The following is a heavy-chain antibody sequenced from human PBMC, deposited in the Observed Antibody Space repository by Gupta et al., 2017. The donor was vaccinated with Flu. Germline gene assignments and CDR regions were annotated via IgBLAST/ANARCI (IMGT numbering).Heavy chain of an antibody. Sequence: QVQLQQWGAGLLKPSETLSLTCAVYGGSFSGYYWSWIRQPPGKGLEWIGEINHSGSTNYNPSLKSRVTISVDTSKNQFSLKLSSVTAADTAVYYCARGLLVRSGLAAAGPNWFDPWGQGTLVTVSS. CDR2: INHSGST. J-gene: IGHJ5*02. D-gene: IGHD6-13*01. V-gene: IGHV4-34*01. CDR3: ARGLLVRSGLAAAGPNWFDP. CDR1: GGSFSGYY.